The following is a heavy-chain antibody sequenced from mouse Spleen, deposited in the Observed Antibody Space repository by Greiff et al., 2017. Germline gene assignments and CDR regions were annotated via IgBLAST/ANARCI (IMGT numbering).Heavy chain of an antibody. J-gene: IGHJ1*01. CDR3: ARHKGTGYFDV. CDR1: GFTFSSYA. D-gene: IGHD1-3*01. Sequence: EVQLVESGGGLVKLGGSLKLSCAASGFTFSSYAMSWVRQTPEKRLEWVATISSGGGNTYYPDSVKGRFTISRDNAKNTLYLQMSSLKSEDTAMYYCARHKGTGYFDVWGAGTTVTVSS. CDR2: ISSGGGNT. V-gene: IGHV5-9-3*01.